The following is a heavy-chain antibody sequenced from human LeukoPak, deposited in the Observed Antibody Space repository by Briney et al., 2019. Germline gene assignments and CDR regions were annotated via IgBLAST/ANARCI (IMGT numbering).Heavy chain of an antibody. CDR1: GGSISSSSYY. Sequence: SETLSLTCTVSGGSISSSSYYWGWIRQPPGKGLEWIGSIYYSGSTYYNPSLKSRVTISVDTSKNQFSLKLSSVTAADTAVYYCARAGPRHAFDIWGQGTMVTVSS. CDR3: ARAGPRHAFDI. J-gene: IGHJ3*02. V-gene: IGHV4-39*01. CDR2: IYYSGST.